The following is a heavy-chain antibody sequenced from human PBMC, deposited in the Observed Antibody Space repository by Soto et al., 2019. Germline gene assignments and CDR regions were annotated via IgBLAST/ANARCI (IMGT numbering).Heavy chain of an antibody. D-gene: IGHD2-2*01. CDR2: MSWNSGSI. J-gene: IGHJ4*02. CDR1: GFTFDDYA. V-gene: IGHV3-9*01. Sequence: EVQLVESGGGLVQPGRSLRLSCAASGFTFDDYAMHWVRQAPGKGLEWVSGMSWNSGSIGYADSVKGRFTISRDNAKNSLYLQMNSLRAEDTALYYCAKGGQLLVEGGGYWGQGTLVTVSS. CDR3: AKGGQLLVEGGGY.